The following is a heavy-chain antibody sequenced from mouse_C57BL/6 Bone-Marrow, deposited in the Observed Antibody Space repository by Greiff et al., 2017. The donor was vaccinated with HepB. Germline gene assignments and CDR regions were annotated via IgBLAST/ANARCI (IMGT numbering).Heavy chain of an antibody. CDR2: ISDGGSYT. D-gene: IGHD1-1*01. Sequence: EVMLVESGGGLVKPGGSLKLSCAASGFTFSSYAMSWVRQTPEKRLEWVATISDGGSYTYYPDNVKGRFTISRDNAKNNLYLQMSHLKSEDTAMYYCARGDYGSTRDYWGQGTTLTVSS. CDR1: GFTFSSYA. J-gene: IGHJ2*01. CDR3: ARGDYGSTRDY. V-gene: IGHV5-4*03.